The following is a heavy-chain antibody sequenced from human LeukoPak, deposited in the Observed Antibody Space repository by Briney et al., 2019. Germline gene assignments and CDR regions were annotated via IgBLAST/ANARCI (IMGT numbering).Heavy chain of an antibody. CDR2: INHSGST. CDR1: GGSFSGYY. J-gene: IGHJ4*02. V-gene: IGHV4-34*01. Sequence: SETLSLTCAVYGGSFSGYYWSWIRQPPGKGLEWIGEINHSGSTNYNPSLKSRVTISVDTSKNQFSLKLSSVTAADTAVYYCARARWGLVGLWDYWGQGTLVTVSS. CDR3: ARARWGLVGLWDY. D-gene: IGHD1-26*01.